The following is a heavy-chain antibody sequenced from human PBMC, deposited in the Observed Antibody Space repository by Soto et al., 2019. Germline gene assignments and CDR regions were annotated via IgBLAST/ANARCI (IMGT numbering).Heavy chain of an antibody. Sequence: SQTLSLTCAISGDSVSSNSAAWNWIRQSPSRGLEWLGRTYYRSKWYNDYAVSVKSRITINPDTSKNQFSLQLNSVTPEDTAVYYCSKAKSGSYSKYFYYGMDVWGQGTTVTVSS. J-gene: IGHJ6*02. CDR2: TYYRSKWYN. V-gene: IGHV6-1*01. CDR3: SKAKSGSYSKYFYYGMDV. CDR1: GDSVSSNSAA. D-gene: IGHD1-26*01.